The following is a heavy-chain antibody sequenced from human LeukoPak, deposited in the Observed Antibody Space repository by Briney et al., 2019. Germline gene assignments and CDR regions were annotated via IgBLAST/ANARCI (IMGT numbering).Heavy chain of an antibody. CDR2: TSGSGVNS. J-gene: IGHJ6*02. D-gene: IGHD3-10*01. V-gene: IGHV3-23*01. CDR1: GFTLRSYD. Sequence: GGSLRLSCAASGFTLRSYDMSWVRQAPGKGLEWVAATSGSGVNSYYADSVRGRFTISRDNSKNTLYLQMNSLRAEDTAVYYCAKDSRVGGSGSYYLMDVWGQGTTVTVSS. CDR3: AKDSRVGGSGSYYLMDV.